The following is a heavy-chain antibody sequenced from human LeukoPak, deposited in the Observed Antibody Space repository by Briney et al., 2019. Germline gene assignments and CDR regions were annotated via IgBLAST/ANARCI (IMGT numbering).Heavy chain of an antibody. V-gene: IGHV1-3*01. Sequence: ASVKVSCKASGYTFTSYAMHWVRQAPGQRLEWMGWINAGNGNTKYSQKFQGRVTITRDTSASTAYMELSSLRSEDTAVYYCATEGGSSVYYYYGMDVWGQGTTVTVSS. J-gene: IGHJ6*02. D-gene: IGHD2-15*01. CDR2: INAGNGNT. CDR3: ATEGGSSVYYYYGMDV. CDR1: GYTFTSYA.